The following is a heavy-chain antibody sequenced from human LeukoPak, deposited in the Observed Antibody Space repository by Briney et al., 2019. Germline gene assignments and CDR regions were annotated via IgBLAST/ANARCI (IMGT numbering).Heavy chain of an antibody. CDR2: ISGSGGTT. Sequence: PGGSLRLSCAASGFNFSNFAMTWVRQAPGKGLKWVSGISGSGGTTYYADSVKGRFTISRDNSKNTLYLQMNSLRAEDTAVFYCAKPRGEEWLVGLYDAFDIWGQGTMVTVSS. D-gene: IGHD6-19*01. CDR3: AKPRGEEWLVGLYDAFDI. V-gene: IGHV3-23*01. J-gene: IGHJ3*02. CDR1: GFNFSNFA.